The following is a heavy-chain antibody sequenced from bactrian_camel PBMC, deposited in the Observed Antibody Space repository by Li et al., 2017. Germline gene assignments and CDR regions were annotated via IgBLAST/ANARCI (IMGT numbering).Heavy chain of an antibody. CDR3: AASTTAYYLCLSSASKTQYNY. CDR1: GFDFNMGA. CDR2: ISSSGGST. Sequence: VQLVESGGGSVQPGGSLRLSCVASGFDFNMGAMSWVRQAPGKGLEWVSLISSSGGSTLYADSVKGRFTLSKDNAKNTMTMYLQMNALKPEDTATYYCAASTTAYYLCLSSASKTQYNYWGLGTQVTVS. J-gene: IGHJ4*01. V-gene: IGHV3S40*01. D-gene: IGHD2*01.